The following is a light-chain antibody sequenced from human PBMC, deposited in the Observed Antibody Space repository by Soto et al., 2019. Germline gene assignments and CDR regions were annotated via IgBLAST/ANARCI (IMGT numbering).Light chain of an antibody. J-gene: IGLJ2*01. Sequence: QSALTQPPSVSAAPGQKVTISCSGRSSNIGNNYVSWYQQLPGTAPKLLIYDNDERPSGIPDRFSGSKSGTSATLGITGLQTGDEADYYCATWDASLSAGVFGGGTKLTVL. CDR2: DND. V-gene: IGLV1-51*01. CDR1: SSNIGNNY. CDR3: ATWDASLSAGV.